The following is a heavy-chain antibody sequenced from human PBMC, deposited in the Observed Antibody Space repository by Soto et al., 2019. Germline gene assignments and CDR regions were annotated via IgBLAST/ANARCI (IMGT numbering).Heavy chain of an antibody. V-gene: IGHV3-23*01. D-gene: IGHD2-15*01. Sequence: GGSLRLSCAASGFTFSSYAMSWVRQAPGKGLEWVSAISGSGGSTYYADSVKGRFTISRDNSKNTLYLQMNSLRAEDTAVYYCEREIGGHYCDFGMEVWGEGTTVTVSS. CDR1: GFTFSSYA. CDR2: ISGSGGST. J-gene: IGHJ6*04. CDR3: EREIGGHYCDFGMEV.